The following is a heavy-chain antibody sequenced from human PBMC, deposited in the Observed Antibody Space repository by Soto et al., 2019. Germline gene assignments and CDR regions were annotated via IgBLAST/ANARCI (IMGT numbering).Heavy chain of an antibody. Sequence: GVSVRLSCAASGFTFSSYGMHWGRQAPGKGLEQVAVMSYDGSNKYYADSVKGRFTMSRDNSKNTMYLQMNSLRAEDTAVYYCAKDGTVTTRLGYYGMDVWGEGTTVTVS. CDR1: GFTFSSYG. CDR3: AKDGTVTTRLGYYGMDV. D-gene: IGHD4-4*01. J-gene: IGHJ6*02. CDR2: MSYDGSNK. V-gene: IGHV3-30*18.